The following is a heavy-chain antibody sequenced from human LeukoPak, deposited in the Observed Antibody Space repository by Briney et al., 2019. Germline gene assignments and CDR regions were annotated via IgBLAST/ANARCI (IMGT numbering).Heavy chain of an antibody. J-gene: IGHJ3*02. V-gene: IGHV3-48*03. CDR2: MSGSCNTI. CDR3: LSGTDPDSTWENYRLDVFAI. CDR1: EFTFSSYE. D-gene: IGHD3-16*02. Sequence: GGSLRLSCAASEFTFSSYEMNWVRQAPGKGLEWVSYMSGSCNTIYYGDSVKGRFTISRGNTKSSLYLQMNSLRAADTAVYSCLSGTDPDSTWENYRLDVFAIWGQGTTVIVSS.